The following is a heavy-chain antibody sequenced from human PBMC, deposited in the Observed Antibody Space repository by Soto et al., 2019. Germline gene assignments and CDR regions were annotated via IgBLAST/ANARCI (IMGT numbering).Heavy chain of an antibody. D-gene: IGHD3-16*01. V-gene: IGHV3-33*01. Sequence: GESMRLSCAASGFTFSSYGMHWVRQAPGKGLERVAFIWHDGGNKFYAESVKGRFTISRDNSKNSLYLQMTSLSAEDTAIYYCARDGDVNTGFGKDYWGQGTLVTVSS. CDR1: GFTFSSYG. CDR3: ARDGDVNTGFGKDY. CDR2: IWHDGGNK. J-gene: IGHJ4*02.